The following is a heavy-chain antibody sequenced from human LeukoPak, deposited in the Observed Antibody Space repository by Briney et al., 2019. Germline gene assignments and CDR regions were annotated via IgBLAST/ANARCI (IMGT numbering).Heavy chain of an antibody. CDR2: ISSSGSTI. D-gene: IGHD1-26*01. Sequence: GGSLRLSCAASGFTFSSYEMNWVRQAPGKGLEWVSYISSSGSTIYYADSVKGRFTISRYNAKNSLYLQMNSLRAEDTAVYYCARLHSGKNAFDIWGQGTMVTVSS. V-gene: IGHV3-48*03. J-gene: IGHJ3*02. CDR1: GFTFSSYE. CDR3: ARLHSGKNAFDI.